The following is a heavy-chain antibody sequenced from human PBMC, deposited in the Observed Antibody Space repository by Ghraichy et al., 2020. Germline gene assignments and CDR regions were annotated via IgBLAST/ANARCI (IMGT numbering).Heavy chain of an antibody. D-gene: IGHD3-16*01. V-gene: IGHV4-34*01. CDR1: GGSFSGYY. J-gene: IGHJ4*02. CDR3: AIGGVTTGHFDY. CDR2: INHSGDT. Sequence: SETLSLTCAVYGGSFSGYYCSWICQRPGKGLEWVGEINHSGDTNSNPSLKSRVTISVDTSKTTFSLTLSSVTAADTAVYYCAIGGVTTGHFDYWGPGTRATVSP.